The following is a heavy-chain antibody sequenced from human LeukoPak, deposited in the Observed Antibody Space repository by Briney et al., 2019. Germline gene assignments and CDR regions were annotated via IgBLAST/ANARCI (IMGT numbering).Heavy chain of an antibody. V-gene: IGHV1-18*01. D-gene: IGHD3-10*01. J-gene: IGHJ5*02. CDR3: ARDAPMSPNYYGSGSYFGHGVNWFDP. Sequence: ASVKVSCKASGYTFTSYGISWVRQAPGQGLEWMGWISAYNGNTNYAQKLQGRVTMTTDTSTSTAYMELRSLRSDDTAVYYCARDAPMSPNYYGSGSYFGHGVNWFDPWGQGTLVTVSS. CDR2: ISAYNGNT. CDR1: GYTFTSYG.